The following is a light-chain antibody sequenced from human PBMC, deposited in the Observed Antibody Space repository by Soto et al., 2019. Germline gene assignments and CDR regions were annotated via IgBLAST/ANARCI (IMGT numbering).Light chain of an antibody. CDR2: GAS. CDR1: QSVSSKY. Sequence: DIVLTQSPGTLSLSPGERATLSCRASQSVSSKYLSCYQQKPGQAPRVLIYGASIRATGIPERFSGGGSGTEFTLTITRLEPEDFAVYYCQQYGSSLFTFGPGTKVDIK. V-gene: IGKV3-20*01. CDR3: QQYGSSLFT. J-gene: IGKJ3*01.